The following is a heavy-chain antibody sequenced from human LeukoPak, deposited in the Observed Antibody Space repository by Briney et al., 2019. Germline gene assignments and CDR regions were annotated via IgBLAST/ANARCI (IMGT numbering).Heavy chain of an antibody. Sequence: ASVKVSCKASGYTFTGYYMQWVRQAAGQGLEWVGRVNPNSGGTNYAQKFQGRVTMTRDTSISTAYMELSRLRSDDTAVYYCARDSLPIAAAGGPPDYCRQGTLVTVSS. CDR3: ARDSLPIAAAGGPPDY. J-gene: IGHJ4*02. V-gene: IGHV1-2*06. CDR2: VNPNSGGT. CDR1: GYTFTGYY. D-gene: IGHD6-13*01.